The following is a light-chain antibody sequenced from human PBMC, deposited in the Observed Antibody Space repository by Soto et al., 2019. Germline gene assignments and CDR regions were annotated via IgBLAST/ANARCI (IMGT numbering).Light chain of an antibody. CDR3: QQYNSYSPLT. CDR1: QSISSW. CDR2: DAS. J-gene: IGKJ1*01. Sequence: DIQITQSPSTLSAYVGDRVTITCRASQSISSWLGWYQQKPGKAHKLLIYDASSLESGVPSRFSVSGSGTEFTLTISILRPDDFATYYCQQYNSYSPLTFGQGTKVEIK. V-gene: IGKV1-5*01.